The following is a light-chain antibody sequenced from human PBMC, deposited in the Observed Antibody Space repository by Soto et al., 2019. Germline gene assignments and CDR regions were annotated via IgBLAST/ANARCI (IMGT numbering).Light chain of an antibody. V-gene: IGLV8-61*01. CDR3: PLYMGSGIWV. CDR2: STN. Sequence: QTVVTQEPSFSVSPGRTVTLTCGLSSGSVSTSYYPSWYQQTPGQAPRTLIYSTNTRSSGVPDRFSGSILGNKAALTITGAQADDDADYYCPLYMGSGIWVFRRGTKLTVL. J-gene: IGLJ3*02. CDR1: SGSVSTSYY.